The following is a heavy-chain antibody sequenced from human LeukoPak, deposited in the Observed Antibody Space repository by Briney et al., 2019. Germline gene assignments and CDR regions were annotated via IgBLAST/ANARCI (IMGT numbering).Heavy chain of an antibody. D-gene: IGHD6-13*01. V-gene: IGHV3-23*01. CDR3: AKFTAAAPWGWFDP. CDR1: GFNFSGSA. J-gene: IGHJ5*02. CDR2: ISDSGGST. Sequence: GGSLRLSCAASGFNFSGSAMHWVRQASGKGLEWVSAISDSGGSTYYADSVKGRFTISRDNSKNTLYLQMNSLRAEDTAVYYCAKFTAAAPWGWFDPWGQGTLVTVSS.